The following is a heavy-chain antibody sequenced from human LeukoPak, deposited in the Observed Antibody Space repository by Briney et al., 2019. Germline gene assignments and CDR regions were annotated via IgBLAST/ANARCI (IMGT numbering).Heavy chain of an antibody. CDR1: GFTFSSSS. CDR3: ARELWFGESHRPDYRDAFDI. CDR2: ISSGSSYI. J-gene: IGHJ3*02. D-gene: IGHD3-10*01. V-gene: IGHV3-21*01. Sequence: GGSLRLSCAASGFTFSSSSMNWVRQAPGKGLEWVSSISSGSSYIYYADPLKGRFTVSRDNAKNSLYLQMNSLRAEDTAVYYCARELWFGESHRPDYRDAFDIWGQGTMVTVSS.